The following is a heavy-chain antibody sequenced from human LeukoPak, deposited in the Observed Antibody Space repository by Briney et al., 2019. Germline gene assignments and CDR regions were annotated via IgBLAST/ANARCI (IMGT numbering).Heavy chain of an antibody. CDR1: GFTFSSYG. D-gene: IGHD6-19*01. J-gene: IGHJ5*02. Sequence: GGSLRLSCAASGFTFSSYGMHWVRQAPGKGLEWVAVISYDGSNKYYADSVKGRFTISRDNSKNTLYLQMNSLRAEDTAVYYCAKDWWVIAVAGTPRWFDPWGQGTLVTVSS. CDR2: ISYDGSNK. CDR3: AKDWWVIAVAGTPRWFDP. V-gene: IGHV3-30*18.